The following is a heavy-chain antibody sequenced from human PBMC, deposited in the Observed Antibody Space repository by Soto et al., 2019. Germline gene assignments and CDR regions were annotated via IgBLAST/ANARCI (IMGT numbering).Heavy chain of an antibody. CDR3: ARDPATVKLYYYYYMDV. Sequence: GGSLRLSCAASGFTFSSYGMHWVRQAPGKGLEWVAVIWYDGSNKYYADSVKGRFTISRDNSKNTLYLQMNSLRAEDTAVYYCARDPATVKLYYYYYMDVWGKGTTVTVSS. V-gene: IGHV3-33*01. D-gene: IGHD4-4*01. J-gene: IGHJ6*03. CDR2: IWYDGSNK. CDR1: GFTFSSYG.